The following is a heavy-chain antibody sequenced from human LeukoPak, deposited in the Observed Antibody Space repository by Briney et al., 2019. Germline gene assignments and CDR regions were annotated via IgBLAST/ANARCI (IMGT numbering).Heavy chain of an antibody. CDR3: ARAANRDILTGYYKRYYYYYYMDV. J-gene: IGHJ6*03. D-gene: IGHD3-9*01. CDR2: IYTSGST. CDR1: GGSISSYY. Sequence: SETLSLTCTVSGGSISSYYWSWIRQPPGKGLEWIGYIYTSGSTNYNPSLKSRVTISVDTSKNQFSLKLSSVTAADTAVYYCARAANRDILTGYYKRYYYYYYMDVWGKGTTVTVSS. V-gene: IGHV4-4*09.